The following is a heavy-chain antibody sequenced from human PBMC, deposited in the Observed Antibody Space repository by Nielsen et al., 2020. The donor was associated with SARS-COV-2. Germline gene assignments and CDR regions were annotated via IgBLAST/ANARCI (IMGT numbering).Heavy chain of an antibody. V-gene: IGHV4-61*01. J-gene: IGHJ4*02. CDR2: IYYTGDT. CDR3: ARQVRGNSGQTDY. CDR1: GGSVSSSSDY. Sequence: SETLSLTCTVSGGSVSSSSDYWSWIRQPPGKGLEWIGYIYYTGDTNYNPSLRSRVTISVDTSKNQFSLKLRSVTAADTAVYYCARQVRGNSGQTDYWGQGTLVTVSS. D-gene: IGHD5-12*01.